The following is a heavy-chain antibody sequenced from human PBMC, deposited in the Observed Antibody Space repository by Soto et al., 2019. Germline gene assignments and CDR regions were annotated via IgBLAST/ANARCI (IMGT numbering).Heavy chain of an antibody. CDR2: VYYTGST. CDR3: ARSAAAPGAHFAY. J-gene: IGHJ4*02. CDR1: GGSISGSY. V-gene: IGHV4-59*01. Sequence: PSETLSLTCSVSGGSISGSYWSWVRQSPGKGLEWLGYVYYTGSTNYSPSLRSRVSISVDTSKNEVSLRLSSVTAAAPAVYFCARSAAAPGAHFAYGGQGTQVPVPS. D-gene: IGHD6-13*01.